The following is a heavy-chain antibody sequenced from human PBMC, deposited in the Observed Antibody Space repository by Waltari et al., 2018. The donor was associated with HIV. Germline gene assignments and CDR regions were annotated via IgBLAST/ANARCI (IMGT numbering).Heavy chain of an antibody. CDR2: IYYSGST. V-gene: IGHV4-39*01. CDR3: ARADIVLMVYAPHFDY. CDR1: GSSISSSSYY. J-gene: IGHJ4*02. D-gene: IGHD2-8*01. Sequence: QLQLQESGPGLVKPSETMSLTCTVSGSSISSSSYYWGWIRQPPGKGLEWIGSIYYSGSTYYNPSLKSRVTISVDTSKNQFSLKLSSVTAADTAVYYCARADIVLMVYAPHFDYWGQGTLVTVSS.